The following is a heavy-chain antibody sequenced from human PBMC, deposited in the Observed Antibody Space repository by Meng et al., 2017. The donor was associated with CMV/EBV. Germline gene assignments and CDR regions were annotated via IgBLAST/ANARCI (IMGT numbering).Heavy chain of an antibody. J-gene: IGHJ6*02. Sequence: GESLKISCAASGFTFSSYEMNWVRQAPGKGLEWVSYISSSGSTIYYADSVKGRFTISRDNAKNSLYLQMNSLRAEDTAVYYCARDLYSSSSGYYYYGMDVWGQGTTVTVSS. CDR1: GFTFSSYE. V-gene: IGHV3-48*03. CDR3: ARDLYSSSSGYYYYGMDV. CDR2: ISSSGSTI. D-gene: IGHD6-6*01.